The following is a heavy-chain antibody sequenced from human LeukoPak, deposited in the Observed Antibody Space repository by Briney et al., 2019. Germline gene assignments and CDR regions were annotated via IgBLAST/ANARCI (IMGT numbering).Heavy chain of an antibody. CDR1: GFTFSSYA. CDR3: AKAEGDFWSGYRNNYFDY. CDR2: ISGSGGST. J-gene: IGHJ4*02. D-gene: IGHD3-3*01. V-gene: IGHV3-23*01. Sequence: GGSLRLSCAASGFTFSSYAMSWVRQAPGKWLEWVSAISGSGGSTYYADSVKGRFTISRDNSKNTLYLQMNSLRAEDTAVYYCAKAEGDFWSGYRNNYFDYWGQGTLVTVSS.